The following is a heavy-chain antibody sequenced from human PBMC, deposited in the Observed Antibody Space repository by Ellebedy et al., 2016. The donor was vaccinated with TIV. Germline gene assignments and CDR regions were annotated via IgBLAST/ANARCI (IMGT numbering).Heavy chain of an antibody. V-gene: IGHV3-74*01. Sequence: HTGGSLRLSCAASGFTFSTYWMHWVRQAPGKGLVWVSRINSDGISTGYADSVKGRFTISRDNGKKTLYLQMNRLRAEDTAVYYCARARLGNSFDPWGQGTLVTVSS. CDR2: INSDGIST. CDR1: GFTFSTYW. CDR3: ARARLGNSFDP. D-gene: IGHD3-9*01. J-gene: IGHJ5*02.